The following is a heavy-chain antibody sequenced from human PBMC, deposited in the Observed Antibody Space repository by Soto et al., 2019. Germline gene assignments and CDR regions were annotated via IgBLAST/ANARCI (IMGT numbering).Heavy chain of an antibody. J-gene: IGHJ4*02. V-gene: IGHV3-7*01. CDR1: GFMFSNYW. CDR3: AKKRASAFDN. CDR2: IKQDGSDK. Sequence: QPGGSLRLSCAASGFMFSNYWMSWVRQAPGKGLEWVAIIKQDGSDKYYVDSVKGRFTISRDNAKNSLYLQMNSLRIEDAAVYYCAKKRASAFDNWGRGTLLTVSS.